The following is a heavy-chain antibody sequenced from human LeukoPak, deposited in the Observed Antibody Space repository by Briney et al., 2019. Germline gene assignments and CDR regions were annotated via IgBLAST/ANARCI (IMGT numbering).Heavy chain of an antibody. D-gene: IGHD1-7*01. CDR3: ARDGSGITGTTWFDP. CDR2: ISYDGSNK. J-gene: IGHJ5*02. Sequence: GGSLRLSCAASGFTFSSYGMHWVRQAPGKGLEWVAVISYDGSNKYYADSVKGRFTISRDNSKNTLYLQMNSLRAEDTAVYYCARDGSGITGTTWFDPWGQGTLVTVSS. V-gene: IGHV3-30*03. CDR1: GFTFSSYG.